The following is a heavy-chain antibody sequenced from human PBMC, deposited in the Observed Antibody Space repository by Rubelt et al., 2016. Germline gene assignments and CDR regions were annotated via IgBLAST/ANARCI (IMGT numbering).Heavy chain of an antibody. J-gene: IGHJ4*02. CDR2: IWYDGSNK. V-gene: IGHV3-33*06. D-gene: IGHD3-3*01. CDR1: SSYG. Sequence: SSYGMHWVRQAPGKGLEWVAIIWYDGSNKYYVDSVKGRFTISRDNSKNTLFLQMNSLTDGDTAVYYCAKDRRQTWRFLPDDYWGQGILVAVSS. CDR3: AKDRRQTWRFLPDDY.